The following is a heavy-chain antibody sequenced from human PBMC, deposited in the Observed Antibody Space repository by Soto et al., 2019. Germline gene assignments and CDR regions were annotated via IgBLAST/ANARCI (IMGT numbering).Heavy chain of an antibody. CDR3: ARDQSPSSGWPGMDV. V-gene: IGHV1-2*02. Sequence: GASVKVSCKAAGYTFTDYYMHWVRQAPGQGLEWMGWINPNSGGTNYAQKFQGRVTMTSDTSISTAYMELNRLRSDDTAVYYCARDQSPSSGWPGMDVWGQGTTVTVSS. J-gene: IGHJ6*02. CDR2: INPNSGGT. CDR1: GYTFTDYY. D-gene: IGHD6-19*01.